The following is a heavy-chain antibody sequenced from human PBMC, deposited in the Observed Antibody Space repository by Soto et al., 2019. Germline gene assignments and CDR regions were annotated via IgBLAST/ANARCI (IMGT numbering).Heavy chain of an antibody. D-gene: IGHD6-6*01. CDR2: ISTYNGNT. CDR3: ARDRPTSSIRARDYYYAMDV. Sequence: QVQLVQSGAEVKKPGASVKVSCKASGYSFITYGISWVRQAPGQGLEWMGWISTYNGNTNYAQKFQGRVTMTTDTSTTTGYMERRRLRSDDTAVYYCARDRPTSSIRARDYYYAMDVWGQGTTVTVSS. J-gene: IGHJ6*02. CDR1: GYSFITYG. V-gene: IGHV1-18*01.